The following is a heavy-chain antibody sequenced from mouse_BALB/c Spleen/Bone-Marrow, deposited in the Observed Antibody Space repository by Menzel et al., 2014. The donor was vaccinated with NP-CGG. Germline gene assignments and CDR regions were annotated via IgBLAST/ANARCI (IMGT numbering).Heavy chain of an antibody. V-gene: IGHV1S137*01. CDR3: ARDAMDY. J-gene: IGHJ4*01. CDR1: GYTFTDYA. Sequence: QVQLKESGAELVRPGVSVKISCKGSGYTFTDYAMHWVKQSHAKSLEWIGVISTHYGDASYNQKFKGKATMTVDKSSSTAYMELARLTSEDSAIYYCARDAMDYWGQGTSVTVSS. CDR2: ISTHYGDA.